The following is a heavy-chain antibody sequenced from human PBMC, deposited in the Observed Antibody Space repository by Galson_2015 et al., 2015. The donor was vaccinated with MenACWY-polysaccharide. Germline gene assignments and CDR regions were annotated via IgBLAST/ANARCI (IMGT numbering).Heavy chain of an antibody. J-gene: IGHJ6*02. V-gene: IGHV3-74*01. Sequence: SLRLSCAASGFTFSSYCIHWVRHAPRRGLVWVSRICSDENSITYAGSVKGRFSISRENAENTVHLQMNSLTAEDTALYYCVRGSSGWRGMDVWGQGTTVTVSS. CDR3: VRGSSGWRGMDV. CDR1: GFTFSSYC. D-gene: IGHD6-19*01. CDR2: ICSDENSI.